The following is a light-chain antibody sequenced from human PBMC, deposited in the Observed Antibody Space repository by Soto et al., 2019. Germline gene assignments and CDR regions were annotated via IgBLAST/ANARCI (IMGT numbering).Light chain of an antibody. CDR3: SAYAGSSTWV. V-gene: IGLV2-8*01. CDR2: EVY. Sequence: QSVPTQPPSASGSPGQSVTFSCTGTSSDVGGYNYVSWYQQYPGKAPKLMIYEVYKRPSGVPDRFSGSKSANTASLTVSGLQPEDEADYYCSAYAGSSTWVFGGRTKVTVL. CDR1: SSDVGGYNY. J-gene: IGLJ2*01.